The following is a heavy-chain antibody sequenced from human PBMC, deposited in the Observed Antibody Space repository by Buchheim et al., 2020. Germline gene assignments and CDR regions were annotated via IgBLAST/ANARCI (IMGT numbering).Heavy chain of an antibody. J-gene: IGHJ4*02. CDR3: AREVRGHAYFDT. CDR1: GFTFTTFW. Sequence: EVQLVESGGGLIQPGGSLRLSCAASGFTFTTFWMHWVRQVPGKGLMWVSRINPDGSDRSYAASVRGRFTLSRDNAENTLYFQMNSLRVEDTGVYSCAREVRGHAYFDTWGQGT. CDR2: INPDGSDR. V-gene: IGHV3-74*01.